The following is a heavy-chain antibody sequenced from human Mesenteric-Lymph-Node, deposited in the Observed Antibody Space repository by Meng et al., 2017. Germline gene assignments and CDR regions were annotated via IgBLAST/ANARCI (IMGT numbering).Heavy chain of an antibody. CDR3: AREPRRTYGSGSYYSKTRYYYYGMDV. J-gene: IGHJ6*02. D-gene: IGHD3-10*01. V-gene: IGHV3-53*01. CDR2: IYSGGST. Sequence: GESLKISCAASGFTVSSNYMSWVRQAPGKGLEWVSVIYSGGSTYYADSVKGRFTISRDNSKNTLYLQMNSLRAEDTAVYYCAREPRRTYGSGSYYSKTRYYYYGMDVWGQGTTVTVSS. CDR1: GFTVSSNY.